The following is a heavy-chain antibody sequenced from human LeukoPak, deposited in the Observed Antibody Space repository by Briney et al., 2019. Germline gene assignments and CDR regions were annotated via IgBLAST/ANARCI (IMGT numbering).Heavy chain of an antibody. CDR3: KNVFSSGHY. J-gene: IGHJ4*02. D-gene: IGHD6-19*01. Sequence: PGGSLRLSCAASGITFSSYAMSWVRQAPGKGLEWVSAISGSGGSTYYSDSVKGRFTISRDNSKNTLYLQMNSLRAEDTAVYYCKNVFSSGHYWGQGTLDTVSS. V-gene: IGHV3-23*01. CDR1: GITFSSYA. CDR2: ISGSGGST.